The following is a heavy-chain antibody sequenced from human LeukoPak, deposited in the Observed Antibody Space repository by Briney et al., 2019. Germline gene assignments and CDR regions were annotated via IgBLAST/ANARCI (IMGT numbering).Heavy chain of an antibody. CDR3: ARVFDKDV. CDR2: IFTSGIT. D-gene: IGHD2-21*01. J-gene: IGHJ6*03. Sequence: PSETLSLTCTVSGGSISTYYWSWIRQPAGKGLEWIGRIFTSGITHYNPSLKSRATMSIDTSKNQFSLRLSSVTAADTAVYYCARVFDKDVWGKGTTVTVSS. V-gene: IGHV4-4*07. CDR1: GGSISTYY.